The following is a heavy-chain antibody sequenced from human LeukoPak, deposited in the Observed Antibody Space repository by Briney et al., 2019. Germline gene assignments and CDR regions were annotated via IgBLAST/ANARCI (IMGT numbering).Heavy chain of an antibody. CDR2: ITSSSSTI. Sequence: GGSLRLSCAASGFTFTTYGMNWVRQAPGKGLEWVSYITSSSSTIYYTDSVKGRFAISRDNAKNSLYLQMNSLRVEDTAVYYCAKGPLGGYSPDYWGQGTLVTVSS. CDR1: GFTFTTYG. V-gene: IGHV3-48*01. D-gene: IGHD3-22*01. CDR3: AKGPLGGYSPDY. J-gene: IGHJ4*02.